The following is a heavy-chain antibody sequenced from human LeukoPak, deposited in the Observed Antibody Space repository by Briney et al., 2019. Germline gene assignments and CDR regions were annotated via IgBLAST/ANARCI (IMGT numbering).Heavy chain of an antibody. J-gene: IGHJ4*02. CDR3: ARLFSGRSDY. V-gene: IGHV4-4*08. Sequence: SDTLSLTCTVSGGSISNFYWTWIRQPPGKGLEWIGDIYSSGTTTYNPSLKSRVTMSLDTSKNQFSLKVSSVTAADTAVYYCARLFSGRSDYWGQGTLVTVSS. CDR1: GGSISNFY. CDR2: IYSSGTT. D-gene: IGHD6-19*01.